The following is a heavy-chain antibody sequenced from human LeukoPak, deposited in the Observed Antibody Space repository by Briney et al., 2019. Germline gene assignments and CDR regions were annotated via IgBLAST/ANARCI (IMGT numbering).Heavy chain of an antibody. Sequence: GGSLRLSCAASGFTFSSHGMHWVRQAPGKGLEWVAVIWYDGSNQFYTDSVKGRFTISRDNSKNTLYLQMNSLRAEDTAVYYCARELNQAEFTVTDPYYFDYWGQGTLVTVSS. CDR1: GFTFSSHG. V-gene: IGHV3-33*01. J-gene: IGHJ4*02. CDR3: ARELNQAEFTVTDPYYFDY. D-gene: IGHD4-17*01. CDR2: IWYDGSNQ.